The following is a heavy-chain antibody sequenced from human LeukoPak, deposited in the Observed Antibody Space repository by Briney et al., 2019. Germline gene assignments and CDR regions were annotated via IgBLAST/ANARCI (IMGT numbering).Heavy chain of an antibody. V-gene: IGHV3-21*01. CDR1: GFTFSSYS. Sequence: PGGSLRLSCAASGFTFSSYSMNWVRQAPGKGLEWVSSISSSSSYIYYADSVKGRFTISRDNAKNSLYLQMNSLRAEDTAVYYCARDSTSLAYCGGNCYSGPYYMDVWGKGTTVTISS. D-gene: IGHD2-21*02. J-gene: IGHJ6*03. CDR2: ISSSSSYI. CDR3: ARDSTSLAYCGGNCYSGPYYMDV.